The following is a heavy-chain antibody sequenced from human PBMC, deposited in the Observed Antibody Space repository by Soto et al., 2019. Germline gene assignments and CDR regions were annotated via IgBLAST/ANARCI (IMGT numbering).Heavy chain of an antibody. CDR3: AKDSSQHTQGYSYGPYDY. CDR2: NSGSGGST. Sequence: DVQLLESGGGFVQPGGSLRLLCALSGFTYRRYPMRWVRQARGEGGEGVTANSGSGGSTYYADSVKGRFTISRDNSKNTLYLQMNSLRAEDTAVYYCAKDSSQHTQGYSYGPYDYWGQGTLVTVSS. CDR1: GFTYRRYP. D-gene: IGHD5-18*01. J-gene: IGHJ4*02. V-gene: IGHV3-23*01.